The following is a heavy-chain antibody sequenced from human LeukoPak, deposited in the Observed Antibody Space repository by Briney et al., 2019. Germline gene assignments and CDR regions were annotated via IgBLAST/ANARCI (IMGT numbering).Heavy chain of an antibody. CDR3: ARGGLINSPFQYCSGGSCYSDDWFDP. V-gene: IGHV3-30*04. D-gene: IGHD2-15*01. CDR2: ISYDGSNN. CDR1: GFTFSSYA. J-gene: IGHJ5*02. Sequence: GGSLRLSCAASGFTFSSYAMHWVRQAPGKGLEWVAVISYDGSNNYYADSVKGRFTISRDNSKNTLYLQMNSLRAEDTAVYYCARGGLINSPFQYCSGGSCYSDDWFDPWGQGTLVTVSS.